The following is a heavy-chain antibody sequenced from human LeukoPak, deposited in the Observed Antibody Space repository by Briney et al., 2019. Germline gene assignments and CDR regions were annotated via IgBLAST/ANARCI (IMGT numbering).Heavy chain of an antibody. CDR2: IYYSGST. CDR1: GGSFSGYY. Sequence: SETLSLTCGVYGGSFSGYYWSWILQPPGKGLEWIGYIYYSGSTYYNPSLKSRVTISVDTSKNQFSLKLSSVTAADTAVYYCARDGRSGGSAYYGMDVWGQGTTVTVSS. D-gene: IGHD2-15*01. CDR3: ARDGRSGGSAYYGMDV. V-gene: IGHV4-30-4*01. J-gene: IGHJ6*02.